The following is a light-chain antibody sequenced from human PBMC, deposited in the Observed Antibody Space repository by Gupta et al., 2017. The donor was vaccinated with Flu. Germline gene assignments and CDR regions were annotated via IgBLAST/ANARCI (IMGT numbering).Light chain of an antibody. CDR1: QSVGSN. Sequence: EIVMTQSPATLSVSPGERATLSCRASQSVGSNLAWYQQKPGQAPRLLIYGASTRATGTPARFSGSRSGTEFTLTISSLQSEDFAIYYCQQYHNWPPLTFGGGTKVEIK. CDR2: GAS. CDR3: QQYHNWPPLT. V-gene: IGKV3-15*01. J-gene: IGKJ4*01.